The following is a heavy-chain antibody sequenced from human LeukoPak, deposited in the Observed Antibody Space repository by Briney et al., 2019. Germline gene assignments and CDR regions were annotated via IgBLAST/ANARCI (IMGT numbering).Heavy chain of an antibody. CDR2: ISAYNGNT. Sequence: GASVKVSCKASGYTFTSYGINWVRQAPGQGPEWVGWISAYNGNTKYAQNLQGRVTMTTDTSTSTAYMELRSLRSDDTAVYYCTRDLPYSSSWESIDYWGQGTLVTVSS. J-gene: IGHJ4*02. D-gene: IGHD6-13*01. CDR1: GYTFTSYG. V-gene: IGHV1-18*01. CDR3: TRDLPYSSSWESIDY.